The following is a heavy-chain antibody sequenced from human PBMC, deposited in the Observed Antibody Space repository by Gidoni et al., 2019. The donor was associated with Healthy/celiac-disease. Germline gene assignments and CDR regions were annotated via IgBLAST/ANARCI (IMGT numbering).Heavy chain of an antibody. CDR1: GFTVSSNY. D-gene: IGHD6-19*01. Sequence: EVQLVESGGGLVQPGGSLRLSCAASGFTVSSNYMSWVRQAPGTGLEWVSVIYSGGSTYYADSVKGRFTISRDNSKNTLYLQMNSLRAEDTAVYYCAREGSDSSGWYDYDYWGQGTLVTVSS. CDR2: IYSGGST. CDR3: AREGSDSSGWYDYDY. J-gene: IGHJ4*02. V-gene: IGHV3-66*01.